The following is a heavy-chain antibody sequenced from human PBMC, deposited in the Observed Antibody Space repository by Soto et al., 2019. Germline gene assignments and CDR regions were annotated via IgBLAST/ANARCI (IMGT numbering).Heavy chain of an antibody. D-gene: IGHD6-13*01. CDR3: ARDSFAYIRSWYYYGMDV. V-gene: IGHV4-59*01. Sequence: QVQLQESGPGLVKPSETLSLTCTVSGDSISNYYWSWIRQPPGKGLEWIGYIFYSGGTNYNPSLTSRATMSVDTSKHQFSLKRSSVTAADTAVYYCARDSFAYIRSWYYYGMDVWGQGTTVTVSS. J-gene: IGHJ6*02. CDR1: GDSISNYY. CDR2: IFYSGGT.